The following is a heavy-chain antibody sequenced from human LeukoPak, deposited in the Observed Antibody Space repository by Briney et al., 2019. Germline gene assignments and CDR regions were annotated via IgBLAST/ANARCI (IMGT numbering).Heavy chain of an antibody. J-gene: IGHJ4*02. Sequence: GGSLRLSCAASGFTVSSNYMSWVRQAPGKGLEWVANIKQDGSEKYYVDSVKGRFTISRDNAKNSLYLQMNSLRAEDTAVYYCARETRYDSSDLDYWGQGTLVTVSS. CDR2: IKQDGSEK. D-gene: IGHD3-22*01. CDR1: GFTVSSNY. V-gene: IGHV3-7*01. CDR3: ARETRYDSSDLDY.